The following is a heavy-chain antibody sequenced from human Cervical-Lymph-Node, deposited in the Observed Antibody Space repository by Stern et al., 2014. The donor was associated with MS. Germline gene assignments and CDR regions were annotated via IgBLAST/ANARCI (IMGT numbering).Heavy chain of an antibody. V-gene: IGHV3-9*01. CDR1: GFTFDDYA. Sequence: EVQLVESGGGLVQPGRALRLSWEASGFTFDDYATHWVRQAPGKGLEGVSGISWNSVSIGYADSVKGRFTISRDNAKNSLYLQMNSLRAEDTALYYCAKDIGRRPEWGQGTLVTVSS. J-gene: IGHJ4*02. CDR2: ISWNSVSI. D-gene: IGHD2-15*01. CDR3: AKDIGRRPE.